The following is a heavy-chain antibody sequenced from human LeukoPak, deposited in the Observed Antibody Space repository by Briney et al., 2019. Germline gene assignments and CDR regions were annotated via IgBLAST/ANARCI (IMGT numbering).Heavy chain of an antibody. CDR3: ARRGKISPAVSSRWDLDY. J-gene: IGHJ4*02. D-gene: IGHD2-2*01. CDR2: VYPDDSDT. V-gene: IGHV5-51*01. CDR1: GYSFTTYW. Sequence: GESLKISCQGSGYSFTTYWIAWVRQMPGKGLEWMGIVYPDDSDTRYSPSFQGQVTISADKSITTAYLQWSSLQASDTAMYYCARRGKISPAVSSRWDLDYWGQGTLVAVSS.